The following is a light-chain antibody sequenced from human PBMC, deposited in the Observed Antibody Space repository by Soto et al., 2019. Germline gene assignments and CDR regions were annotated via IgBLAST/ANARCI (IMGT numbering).Light chain of an antibody. Sequence: QSVLTQPPSASGTPGQRVTISCSGSRSNIDSNTVNWYQQLPGTAPKLLIYSNNQRPSGVPDRFSGSKSGTSASLAIRGLQSEDEADYYCAAWDDSLNGYGFGTGTQLT. V-gene: IGLV1-44*01. J-gene: IGLJ1*01. CDR2: SNN. CDR1: RSNIDSNT. CDR3: AAWDDSLNGYG.